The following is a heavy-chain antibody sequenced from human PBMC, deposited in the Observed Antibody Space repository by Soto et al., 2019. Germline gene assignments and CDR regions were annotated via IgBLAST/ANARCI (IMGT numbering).Heavy chain of an antibody. CDR3: ARSTDELWSGYYHPFDY. J-gene: IGHJ4*02. V-gene: IGHV5-51*01. D-gene: IGHD3-3*01. CDR1: GYSFTSYW. CDR2: IYPGDSDT. Sequence: GESLKISCKGSGYSFTSYWIGWVRQMPGKGLEWMGIIYPGDSDTRYSPSFQGQVTISADKSISTAYLQWSSLKASDTAMYYCARSTDELWSGYYHPFDYWGQGTLVTVSS.